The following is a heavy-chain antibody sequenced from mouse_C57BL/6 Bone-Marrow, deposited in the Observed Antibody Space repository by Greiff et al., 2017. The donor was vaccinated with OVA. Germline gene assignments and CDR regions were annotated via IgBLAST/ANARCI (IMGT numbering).Heavy chain of an antibody. CDR3: ARGRAAQATACDY. D-gene: IGHD3-2*02. CDR1: GYTFTSYW. CDR2: IDPNSGGT. Sequence: VQLQQSGAELVKPGASVKLSCKASGYTFTSYWMHWVKQRPGRGLEWIGRIDPNSGGTKYNEKFKSKATLTVDKPSSTAYMQLSSLTSEDSAVYYCARGRAAQATACDYWGQGTTLTVSS. J-gene: IGHJ2*01. V-gene: IGHV1-72*01.